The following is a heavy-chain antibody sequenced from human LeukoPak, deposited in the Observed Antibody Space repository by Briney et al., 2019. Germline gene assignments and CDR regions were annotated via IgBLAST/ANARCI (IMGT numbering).Heavy chain of an antibody. CDR3: SRTPGRWFDP. CDR2: IYYSGST. V-gene: IGHV4-59*01. D-gene: IGHD3-10*01. J-gene: IGHJ5*02. Sequence: PSETLSLTCTVSGGSISSYYWSWIRQPPGKGLEWIGYIYYSGSTIYNPSFQRRVTISVDTSKNQFPSMCNCVAAADTAVFYCSRTPGRWFDPWGQGTLVTASS. CDR1: GGSISSYY.